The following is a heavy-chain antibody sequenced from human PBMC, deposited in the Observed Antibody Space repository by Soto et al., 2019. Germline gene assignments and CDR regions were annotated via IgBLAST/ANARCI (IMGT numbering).Heavy chain of an antibody. Sequence: PGGSLRLSCAASGFTFSIYWMHWFRQAPGKGLVWVSRINSDGSSTSYADSVKGRFTISRDNANNTLYLQMNSLRAEDTAVYYCARVLTGTAYSFDDWGQGTLVTVSS. CDR3: ARVLTGTAYSFDD. D-gene: IGHD1-7*01. CDR2: INSDGSST. V-gene: IGHV3-74*01. CDR1: GFTFSIYW. J-gene: IGHJ4*02.